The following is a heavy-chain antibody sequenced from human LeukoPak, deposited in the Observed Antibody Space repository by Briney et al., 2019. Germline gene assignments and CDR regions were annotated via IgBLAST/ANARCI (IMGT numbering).Heavy chain of an antibody. V-gene: IGHV4-59*08. J-gene: IGHJ4*02. D-gene: IGHD2-8*01. CDR3: ARHVYCTNGICSDY. Sequence: SETLSLTCTVSGGSISSYSWNWIRQPPGRGLEWIGNLYHSGNTNYNPSLKSRVTMSVDTSKNQFSLKLRSLTAADTAVYYCARHVYCTNGICSDYWGQGTLVTVSS. CDR1: GGSISSYS. CDR2: LYHSGNT.